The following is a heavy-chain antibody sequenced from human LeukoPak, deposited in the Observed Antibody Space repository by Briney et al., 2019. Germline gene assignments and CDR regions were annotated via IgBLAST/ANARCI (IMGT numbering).Heavy chain of an antibody. V-gene: IGHV4-39*01. CDR1: GGSISSTNYY. CDR3: ADTSGYYGYWYFDL. Sequence: SETLSLTCTVSGGSISSTNYYWGWIRQPPGKGLERIGSIDCSGSTYYYPSLNSRVTISVDTSKNQFTLKLSSVTAADTAVYYCADTSGYYGYWYFDLWGRGALVAVSS. CDR2: IDCSGST. J-gene: IGHJ2*01. D-gene: IGHD3-22*01.